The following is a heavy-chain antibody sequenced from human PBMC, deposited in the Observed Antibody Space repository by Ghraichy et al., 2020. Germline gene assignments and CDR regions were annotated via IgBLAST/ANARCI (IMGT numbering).Heavy chain of an antibody. CDR1: GFTFSDYW. J-gene: IGHJ4*02. V-gene: IGHV3-7*03. CDR2: IKQDESEK. D-gene: IGHD2-15*01. Sequence: GESLNISCAASGFTFSDYWMSWVRQAPGKGLKWVANIKQDESEKYYVDSVKGRFTISRDNAKNSLYLQMNSLRAEDTAVYYCVRGWYDYWGQGTLVTVSS. CDR3: VRGWYDY.